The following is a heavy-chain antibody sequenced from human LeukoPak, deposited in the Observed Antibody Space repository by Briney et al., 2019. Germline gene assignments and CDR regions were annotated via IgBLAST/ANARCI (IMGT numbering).Heavy chain of an antibody. Sequence: GRSLRLSCAASGFTFDDYDMHWVRQAPGKGLEWVSGISWKTSSIGYADSVKGRFTISRDNAKNSLYLQMNSLRREDTAFYYCAKGGPPADNYWYFDLWGRGTLVTVSS. CDR1: GFTFDDYD. V-gene: IGHV3-9*01. J-gene: IGHJ2*01. D-gene: IGHD2-2*01. CDR3: AKGGPPADNYWYFDL. CDR2: ISWKTSSI.